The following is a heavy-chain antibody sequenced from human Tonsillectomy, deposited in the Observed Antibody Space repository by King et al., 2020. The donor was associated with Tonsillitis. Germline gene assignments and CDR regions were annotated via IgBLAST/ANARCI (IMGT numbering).Heavy chain of an antibody. D-gene: IGHD1-20*01. Sequence: VQLVQSGAEVKKPGSSVKVSCKASGGTFSSYALSWVRQAPGQGLEWMGGIIPIFGTSKYAQKFQGRVTIPADESTRTVYMELSSLKSEDTAVYYCARASPPQGLRITGTHGLDYYYGMDVWGQGTTVTVSS. CDR1: GGTFSSYA. CDR3: ARASPPQGLRITGTHGLDYYYGMDV. V-gene: IGHV1-69*01. CDR2: IIPIFGTS. J-gene: IGHJ6*02.